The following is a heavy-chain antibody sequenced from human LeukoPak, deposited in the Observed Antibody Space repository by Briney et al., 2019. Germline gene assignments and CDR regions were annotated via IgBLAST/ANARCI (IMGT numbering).Heavy chain of an antibody. CDR3: ARGGFGELLLDNWFDP. CDR2: IYYSGST. J-gene: IGHJ5*02. V-gene: IGHV4-59*01. D-gene: IGHD3-10*01. CDR1: GGSISSYY. Sequence: SETLSLTCTVSGGSISSYYWSWIRQPPGKGLEWIGYIYYSGSTNYNPSLRSRVTISVDTSKNQFSLKLSSVTAADTAVYYCARGGFGELLLDNWFDPWGQGTLVTVSS.